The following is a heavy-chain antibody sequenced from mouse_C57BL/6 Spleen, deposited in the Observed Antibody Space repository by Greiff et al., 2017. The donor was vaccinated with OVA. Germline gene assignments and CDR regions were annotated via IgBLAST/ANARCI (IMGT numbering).Heavy chain of an antibody. Sequence: QVQLQQPGAELVKPGASVKLSCKASGYTFTSYWMQWVKQRPGQGLEWIGEIDPSDSYTNYNQKFKGKATLTVDTSSSTAYMQLSSLTSEDSAVYYCARRTAQATSFDYWGQGTTLTVSS. CDR1: GYTFTSYW. CDR2: IDPSDSYT. CDR3: ARRTAQATSFDY. D-gene: IGHD3-2*02. V-gene: IGHV1-50*01. J-gene: IGHJ2*01.